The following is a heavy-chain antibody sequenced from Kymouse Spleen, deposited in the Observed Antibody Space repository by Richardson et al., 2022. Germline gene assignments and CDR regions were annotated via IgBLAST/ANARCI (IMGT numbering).Heavy chain of an antibody. V-gene: IGHV3-9*01. CDR2: ISWNSGSI. CDR1: GFTFDDYA. D-gene: IGHD3-10*01. J-gene: IGHJ6*02. Sequence: EVQLVESGGGLVQPGRSLRLSCAASGFTFDDYAMHWVRQAPGKGLEWVSGISWNSGSIGYADSVKGRFTISRDNAKNSLYLQMNSLRAEDTALYYCAKAGLLWFGELSYYYGMDVWGQGTTVTVSS. CDR3: AKAGLLWFGELSYYYGMDV.